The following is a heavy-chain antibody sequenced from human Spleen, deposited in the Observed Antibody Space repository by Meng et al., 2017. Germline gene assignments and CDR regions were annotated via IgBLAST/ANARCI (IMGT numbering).Heavy chain of an antibody. CDR2: IYSGGGT. Sequence: GESLKISWAASGFTFSSYSMNWVRQAPGKGLEWGSVIYSGGGTYYANSVKGRFTISRDNSKNTVFLQINSLRCEDTAVDYCARSRMDKYDLSNIHIDYWGQRTLVTVSS. D-gene: IGHD2-2*03. V-gene: IGHV3-66*01. CDR3: ARSRMDKYDLSNIHIDY. J-gene: IGHJ4*02. CDR1: GFTFSSYS.